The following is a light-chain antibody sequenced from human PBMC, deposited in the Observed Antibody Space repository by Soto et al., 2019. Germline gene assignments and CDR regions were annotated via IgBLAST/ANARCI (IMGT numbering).Light chain of an antibody. V-gene: IGLV1-51*02. Sequence: QSVLTQPPSVSAAPGQKVTISCSGSSSNIGNNYVSWYQQLPGTAPKLLIYENNKRPSGIPDRFSGSKSGTSATLGITGLQTGDEADYYFGTWDSSLSAVVFGGGTKVTVL. J-gene: IGLJ2*01. CDR3: GTWDSSLSAVV. CDR2: ENN. CDR1: SSNIGNNY.